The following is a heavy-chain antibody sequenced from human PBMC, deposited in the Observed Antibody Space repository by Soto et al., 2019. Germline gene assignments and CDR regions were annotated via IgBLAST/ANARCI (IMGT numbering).Heavy chain of an antibody. Sequence: GGSLRLSCAASVLTFSTYGMHWVRQAPGKGLEWVAVISYDGSNKYYADSVKGRFTISRDNSKNTLYLQMNSLRAEDTAVYYCAKDSGGAPDFDYWGQGTLVTVSS. V-gene: IGHV3-30*18. CDR1: VLTFSTYG. D-gene: IGHD1-26*01. CDR3: AKDSGGAPDFDY. J-gene: IGHJ4*02. CDR2: ISYDGSNK.